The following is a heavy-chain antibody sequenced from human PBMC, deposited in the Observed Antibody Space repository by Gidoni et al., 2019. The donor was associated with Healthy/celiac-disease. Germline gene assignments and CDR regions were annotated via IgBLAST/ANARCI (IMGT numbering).Heavy chain of an antibody. V-gene: IGHV3-21*01. Sequence: EVQLVESGGGLVKPGGSLRLSCAASVFTFSSYSMNWVRQAPGKGLEWVSSISSSSSYIYYADSVKGRFTISRDNAKNSLYLQMNSLRAEDTAVYYCARMVVAVTGWFDPWGQGTLVTVSS. CDR1: VFTFSSYS. CDR2: ISSSSSYI. D-gene: IGHD2-15*01. CDR3: ARMVVAVTGWFDP. J-gene: IGHJ5*02.